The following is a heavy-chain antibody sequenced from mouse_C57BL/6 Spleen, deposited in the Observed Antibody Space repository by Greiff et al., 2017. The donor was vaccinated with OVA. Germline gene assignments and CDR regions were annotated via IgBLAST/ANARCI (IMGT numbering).Heavy chain of an antibody. Sequence: VQLQLSGPELVKPGASVKISCKASGYAFSSSWMNWVKQRPGKGLEWIGRIYPGDGDTNYNGKFKGKATLTADKSSSTAYMQLSSLTSEDSAVYFCARSSYAMDYWGQGTSVTVSS. J-gene: IGHJ4*01. CDR1: GYAFSSSW. CDR2: IYPGDGDT. V-gene: IGHV1-82*01. CDR3: ARSSYAMDY.